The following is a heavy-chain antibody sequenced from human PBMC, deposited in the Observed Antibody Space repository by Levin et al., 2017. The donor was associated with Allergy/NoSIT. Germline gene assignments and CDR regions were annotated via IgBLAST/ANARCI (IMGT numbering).Heavy chain of an antibody. CDR1: GGSISSYY. V-gene: IGHV4-59*08. Sequence: SETLSLTCTVSGGSISSYYWSWIRQPPGKGLEWIGYIYYSGSTNYNPSLKSRVTISVDTSKNQFSLKLSSVTAADTAVYYCARGSPYYYGSGSNPNYYYYYGMDVWGQGTTVTVSS. CDR2: IYYSGST. J-gene: IGHJ6*02. D-gene: IGHD3-10*01. CDR3: ARGSPYYYGSGSNPNYYYYYGMDV.